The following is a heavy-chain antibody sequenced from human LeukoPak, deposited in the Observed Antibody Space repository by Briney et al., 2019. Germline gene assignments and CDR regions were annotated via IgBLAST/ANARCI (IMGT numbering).Heavy chain of an antibody. CDR2: ITGSGSYI. J-gene: IGHJ4*02. D-gene: IGHD6-6*01. CDR3: ASGFSSSPYFDY. V-gene: IGHV3-21*01. CDR1: GFTFSRYH. Sequence: PGGSLRLSCAGSGFTFSRYHMNWVRQAPGKGLEWVSFITGSGSYIYYTDSVKGRFTISRDNAKNSLFLQMNSLRDEDTAVYYCASGFSSSPYFDYWGQGTLVTVSS.